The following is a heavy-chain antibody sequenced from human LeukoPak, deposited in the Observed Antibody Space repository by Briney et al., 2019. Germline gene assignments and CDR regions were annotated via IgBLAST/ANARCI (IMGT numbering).Heavy chain of an antibody. V-gene: IGHV1-18*01. CDR3: ARDLKPAEGDYGDPLFDY. CDR2: ISAYNGNT. D-gene: IGHD4-17*01. J-gene: IGHJ4*02. CDR1: GYTFTSYG. Sequence: ASVKVSCTASGYTFTSYGISWVRQAPGQGLEWMGWISAYNGNTNYAQKLQGRVTMTTDTSTSTAYMELRSLRSDDTAVYYCARDLKPAEGDYGDPLFDYWGQGTLVTVSS.